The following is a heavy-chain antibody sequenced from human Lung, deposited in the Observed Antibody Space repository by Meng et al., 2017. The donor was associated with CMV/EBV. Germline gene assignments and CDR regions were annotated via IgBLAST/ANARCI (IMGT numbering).Heavy chain of an antibody. Sequence: QVQWQPLGPVLLMPLQTLYVAFSVSGRSSGSGDDYWSWIRQRPGKGLVWSGYLYHSGSTYYSPSLKSRVTISVDTSKNQFSLKLSSVTAADTAVYYCARGGIYDIYPNDAFDIWGQGRMVTVSS. V-gene: IGHV4-30-4*08. CDR2: LYHSGST. CDR3: ARGGIYDIYPNDAFDI. CDR1: GRSSGSGDDY. J-gene: IGHJ3*02. D-gene: IGHD3-22*01.